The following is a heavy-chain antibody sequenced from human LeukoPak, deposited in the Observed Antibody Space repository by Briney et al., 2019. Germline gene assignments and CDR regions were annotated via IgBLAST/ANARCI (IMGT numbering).Heavy chain of an antibody. Sequence: GGCLRPSCATSGFTFSNYNMNWVRQAPGKGLEWVSSISSSGTFIYYADSVKGRFTISRDNAKNSLYLQMNSLRAEDTAVYYCARGGSGSFNAFDIWGQGPMVTVSS. V-gene: IGHV3-21*01. CDR1: GFTFSNYN. CDR3: ARGGSGSFNAFDI. J-gene: IGHJ3*02. CDR2: ISSSGTFI. D-gene: IGHD1-26*01.